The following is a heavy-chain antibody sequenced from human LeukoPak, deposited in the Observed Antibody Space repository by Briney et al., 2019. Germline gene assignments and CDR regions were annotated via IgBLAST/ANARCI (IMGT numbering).Heavy chain of an antibody. CDR1: GFTFSSYG. CDR3: ARAAYHYGMDV. CDR2: ISYDGSNK. Sequence: GGSLRLSCAASGFTFSSYGMHWVRQAPGKGLEWVAVISYDGSNKYYADSVKGRFTISRDNSKNTLYLQMNSLRAEDTAVYYCARAAYHYGMDVWGQGTTVTVSS. V-gene: IGHV3-30*03. J-gene: IGHJ6*02.